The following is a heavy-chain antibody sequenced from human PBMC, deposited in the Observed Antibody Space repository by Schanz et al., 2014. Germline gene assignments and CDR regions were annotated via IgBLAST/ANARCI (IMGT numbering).Heavy chain of an antibody. D-gene: IGHD4-17*01. CDR3: AIHYGDRPL. V-gene: IGHV1-8*01. CDR1: GYIFGSHG. Sequence: QLMQSGSEVRKPGASVKVSCKASGYIFGSHGMTWVRQAPGQGPELMGWMNPTTGNRGYAQNFQGRVTMTRDTALKTAYMEMTDLKFEDAGVYYCAIHYGDRPLWGQGALIAVSS. CDR2: MNPTTGNR. J-gene: IGHJ4*02.